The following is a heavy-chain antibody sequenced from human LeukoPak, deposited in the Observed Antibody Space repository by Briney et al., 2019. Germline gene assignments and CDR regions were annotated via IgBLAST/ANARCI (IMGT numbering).Heavy chain of an antibody. Sequence: ASVTVSCKAFGYTFTTYYMHWVRQAPGQGLEWMGIINPSAGNTGFTQKFQGRVTMTRDASTSTVYMELNSLRSEDTAVYYCARVRADGYSIYYYGMDVWGQGTTVTVSS. J-gene: IGHJ6*02. V-gene: IGHV1-46*01. CDR3: ARVRADGYSIYYYGMDV. D-gene: IGHD5-18*01. CDR2: INPSAGNT. CDR1: GYTFTTYY.